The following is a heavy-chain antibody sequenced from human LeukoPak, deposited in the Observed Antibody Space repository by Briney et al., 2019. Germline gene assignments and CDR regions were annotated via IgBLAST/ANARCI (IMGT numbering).Heavy chain of an antibody. J-gene: IGHJ6*03. Sequence: SETLSLTCTVSGGPIYSYSWSWIRQTAGKGLEWIGRLYPGVSTNYNPSLKSRVTMSVDTSKNQFALKLSAVTAADTAVYYCARLKFYDSTGYSPGHYMDVWGKGTTVTVSS. CDR1: GGPIYSYS. CDR2: LYPGVST. D-gene: IGHD3-22*01. CDR3: ARLKFYDSTGYSPGHYMDV. V-gene: IGHV4-4*07.